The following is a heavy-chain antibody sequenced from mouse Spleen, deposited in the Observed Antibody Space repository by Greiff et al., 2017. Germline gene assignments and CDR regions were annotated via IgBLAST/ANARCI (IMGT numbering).Heavy chain of an antibody. J-gene: IGHJ3*01. CDR3: ARAAYDYDRFAY. V-gene: IGHV5-17*01. Sequence: EVKLMESGGGLVKPGGSLKLSCAASGFTFSDYGKHWVRQAPEKGLEWVAYISSGSSTIYYADTVKGRFTISRDNAKNTLFLQMTSLRSEDTAMYYCARAAYDYDRFAYWGQGTLVTVSA. CDR2: ISSGSSTI. D-gene: IGHD2-4*01. CDR1: GFTFSDYG.